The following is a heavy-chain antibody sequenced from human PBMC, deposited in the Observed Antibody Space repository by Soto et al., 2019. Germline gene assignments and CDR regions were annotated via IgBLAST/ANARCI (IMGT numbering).Heavy chain of an antibody. J-gene: IGHJ4*02. V-gene: IGHV4-59*08. Sequence: PSETLSLTCTVSGGSISSYYWSWIRQPPGKGLEWIGYIYYSGSTNYNPSLKSRVTISVDTSKNQFSLKLSSVTAADTAVYYCARHADLIGDNSPFDYWGQGTLVTVSS. CDR3: ARHADLIGDNSPFDY. CDR2: IYYSGST. D-gene: IGHD4-17*01. CDR1: GGSISSYY.